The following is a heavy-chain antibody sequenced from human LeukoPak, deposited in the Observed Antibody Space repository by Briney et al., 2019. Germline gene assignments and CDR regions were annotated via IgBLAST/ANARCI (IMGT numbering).Heavy chain of an antibody. V-gene: IGHV1-18*01. J-gene: IGHJ4*02. CDR2: ISAYNGNT. Sequence: ASVKVSCKASGYTSTSYGISWVRQAPGEELEWRGWISAYNGNTNYAQKLQGRVTMTTDTSTSTAYMELRSLRSDDTAVYYCARGSDYDFWSGYSLFDYWGQGTLVTVSS. CDR1: GYTSTSYG. CDR3: ARGSDYDFWSGYSLFDY. D-gene: IGHD3-3*01.